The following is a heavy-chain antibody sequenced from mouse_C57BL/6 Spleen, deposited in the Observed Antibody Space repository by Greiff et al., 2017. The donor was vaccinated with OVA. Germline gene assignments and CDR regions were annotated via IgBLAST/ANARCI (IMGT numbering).Heavy chain of an antibody. Sequence: EVQLVESGGGLVKPGGSLKLSCAASGFTFSDYGMHWVRQAPEKGLEWVAYISSGSSTIYYADTVKGRFTISRDNAKNTLFLQMTSLRSEDTAMYYCARTAGSSPYWYFDVWGTGTTVTVSS. V-gene: IGHV5-17*01. J-gene: IGHJ1*03. D-gene: IGHD1-1*01. CDR2: ISSGSSTI. CDR1: GFTFSDYG. CDR3: ARTAGSSPYWYFDV.